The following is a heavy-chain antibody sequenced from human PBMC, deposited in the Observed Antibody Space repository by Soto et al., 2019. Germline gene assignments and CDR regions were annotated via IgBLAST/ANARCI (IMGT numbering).Heavy chain of an antibody. CDR1: GYTFTSYG. CDR2: ISAYNGNT. Sequence: ASVKVSCKASGYTFTSYGISWVRQAPGQGLEWMGWISAYNGNTNYAQKLQGRVTMTTDTSTSTAYMELRSLRSDDTAVYYCARDIVVVVAAPRRKEYYYYYGMDVWGQGTTVTVS. V-gene: IGHV1-18*04. CDR3: ARDIVVVVAAPRRKEYYYYYGMDV. D-gene: IGHD2-15*01. J-gene: IGHJ6*02.